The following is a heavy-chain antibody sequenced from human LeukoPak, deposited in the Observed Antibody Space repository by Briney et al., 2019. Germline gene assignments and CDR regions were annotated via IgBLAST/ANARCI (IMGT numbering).Heavy chain of an antibody. CDR2: ISGSGGST. CDR1: AFIFSGHW. D-gene: IGHD1-26*01. J-gene: IGHJ4*02. V-gene: IGHV3-23*01. Sequence: PGGSLRLSCEGSAFIFSGHWMNWVRQTPGKGLEWVSAISGSGGSTYYADSVKGRFAISRDNSKNTLYLQMNSLRAEDTAVYYCAKGLMLHKGYSGSYRNQIIYFDYWGQGTLVTVSS. CDR3: AKGLMLHKGYSGSYRNQIIYFDY.